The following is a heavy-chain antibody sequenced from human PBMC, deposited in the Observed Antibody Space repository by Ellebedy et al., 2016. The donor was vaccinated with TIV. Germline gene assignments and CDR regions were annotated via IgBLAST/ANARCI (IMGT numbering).Heavy chain of an antibody. Sequence: SETLSLTCTVSGGSISSSSYYWGWIRQPPGKGLEWIGSIYYSGSTYYNPSLKSRVTISVDTSKNQFSLKLSSVTAADTAVYYCARDRQLVHSSASPSYYYYYGMDVWGQGTTVTVSS. CDR1: GGSISSSSYY. CDR3: ARDRQLVHSSASPSYYYYYGMDV. V-gene: IGHV4-39*07. D-gene: IGHD6-6*01. CDR2: IYYSGST. J-gene: IGHJ6*02.